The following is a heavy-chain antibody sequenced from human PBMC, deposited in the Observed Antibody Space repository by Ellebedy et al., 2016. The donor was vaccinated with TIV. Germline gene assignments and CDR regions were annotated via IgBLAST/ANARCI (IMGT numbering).Heavy chain of an antibody. CDR2: IYSANTT. D-gene: IGHD1-26*01. CDR1: GFSVSTTY. V-gene: IGHV3-53*01. J-gene: IGHJ3*01. Sequence: GGSLRLSCAASGFSVSTTYMKWVRQAPGKGLEWVSVIYSANTTYYADSVKGRFTISRDNSKKILYLEMNSLRAEDTAVYYCARRVGGKAFDLWGQGTMVTVSP. CDR3: ARRVGGKAFDL.